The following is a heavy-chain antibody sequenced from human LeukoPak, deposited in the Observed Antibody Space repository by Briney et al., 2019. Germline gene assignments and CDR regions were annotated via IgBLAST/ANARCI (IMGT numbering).Heavy chain of an antibody. J-gene: IGHJ4*02. Sequence: ASVKVSCKASGGTFSSYAISWVRQAPGQGLEWMGGIIPIFGTANYAQKFQGRVTITAVESTSTAYMELSSLRSEDTAVYYCARDLCPADSSGWYSAFDYWGQGTLVTVSS. V-gene: IGHV1-69*13. CDR3: ARDLCPADSSGWYSAFDY. CDR2: IIPIFGTA. D-gene: IGHD6-19*01. CDR1: GGTFSSYA.